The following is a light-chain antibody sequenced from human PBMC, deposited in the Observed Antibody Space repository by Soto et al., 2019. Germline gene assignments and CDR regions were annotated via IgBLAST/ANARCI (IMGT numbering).Light chain of an antibody. J-gene: IGLJ3*02. CDR3: CSYAGTYTWV. V-gene: IGLV2-11*01. Sequence: QSVLTQPRSVSGSPGQSVSISCAGTSSDIGGYDYVSWYQQHAGKAPQLMIYDVTKRPSGVPRRFSGSKSGNTASLTISGLQTDDEADYYCCSYAGTYTWVFGGGTKLTVL. CDR1: SSDIGGYDY. CDR2: DVT.